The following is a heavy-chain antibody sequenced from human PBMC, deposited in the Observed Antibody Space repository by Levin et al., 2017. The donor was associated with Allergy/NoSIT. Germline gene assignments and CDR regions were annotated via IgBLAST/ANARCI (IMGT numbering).Heavy chain of an antibody. V-gene: IGHV3-21*01. CDR2: ITLSSTYT. CDR3: GRGAGGYFDY. J-gene: IGHJ4*02. Sequence: GGSLRLSCAASGFTFSSYSMNWVRQAPGKGLEWVSSITLSSTYTYYADSVKGRFTISRDNAKNSLYLQMNSLRAEDTAVYDCGRGAGGYFDYWGQGTLVTVSS. CDR1: GFTFSSYS. D-gene: IGHD4-23*01.